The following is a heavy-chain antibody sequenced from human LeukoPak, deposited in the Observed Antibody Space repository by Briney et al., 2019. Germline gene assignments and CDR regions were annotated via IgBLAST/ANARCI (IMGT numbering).Heavy chain of an antibody. D-gene: IGHD6-13*01. CDR3: ARDGAAAGTIVDY. CDR1: GFTFSSYA. Sequence: PGRSLRLSCAASGFTFSSYAMHWVRQAPGKGLEWVAVISYDGSNKYYADSVKGRFTISRDNSKNTLYLQMNSLRAKDTAVYYCARDGAAAGTIVDYWGQGTLVTVSS. J-gene: IGHJ4*02. CDR2: ISYDGSNK. V-gene: IGHV3-30-3*01.